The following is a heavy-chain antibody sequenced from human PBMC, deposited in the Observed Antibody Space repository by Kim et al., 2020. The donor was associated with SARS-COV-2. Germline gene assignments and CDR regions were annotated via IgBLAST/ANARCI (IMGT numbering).Heavy chain of an antibody. CDR1: GFTFSSYS. J-gene: IGHJ5*02. D-gene: IGHD3-10*01. Sequence: GGSLRLSCAASGFTFSSYSMNWVRQAPGKGLEWVSSISSSSSYIYYADSVKCRFTISRDNAKNSLYLQMNSLRAEDTAVYYCATLWFGESYNWFDPWGQGTLVTVSS. CDR2: ISSSSSYI. V-gene: IGHV3-21*01. CDR3: ATLWFGESYNWFDP.